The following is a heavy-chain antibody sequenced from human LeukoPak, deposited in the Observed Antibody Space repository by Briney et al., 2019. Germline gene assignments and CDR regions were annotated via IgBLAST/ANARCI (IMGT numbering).Heavy chain of an antibody. Sequence: GGSLRLSCAASGFTFSSYEMNRVRQAPGKGLEWVSYISSSGSTIYYADSVKGRFTISRDNAKNSLYLQMNSLRAEDTAVYYCASSFGPFGVPYYDILTGYRYYFDYWGQGTLVTVSS. D-gene: IGHD3-9*01. CDR2: ISSSGSTI. CDR1: GFTFSSYE. V-gene: IGHV3-48*03. CDR3: ASSFGPFGVPYYDILTGYRYYFDY. J-gene: IGHJ4*02.